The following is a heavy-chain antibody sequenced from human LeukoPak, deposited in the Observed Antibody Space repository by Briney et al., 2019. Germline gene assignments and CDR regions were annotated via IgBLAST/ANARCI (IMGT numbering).Heavy chain of an antibody. J-gene: IGHJ3*02. CDR3: TTDYHDSMHSGAFDI. CDR2: IKSKTDGGTT. D-gene: IGHD3-22*01. CDR1: GFTFSSYA. V-gene: IGHV3-15*01. Sequence: PGGSLRLSCAASGFTFSSYAMSWVRQAPGKGLEWVGRIKSKTDGGTTDYAAPVKSRFTISRDDSKNTLYLQMNSLKTEDTAVYYCTTDYHDSMHSGAFDIWGQGTMVTVSS.